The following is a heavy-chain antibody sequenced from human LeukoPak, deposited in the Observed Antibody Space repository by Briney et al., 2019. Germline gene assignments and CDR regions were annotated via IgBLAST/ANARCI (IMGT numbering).Heavy chain of an antibody. D-gene: IGHD1-7*01. CDR2: IYYSGST. CDR1: XXXXSXXGYY. Sequence: TLSLTCTXXXXXXSXXGYYXXWXRQXXXXGLEWIGYIYYSGSTYYNPSLKSRVTISVDTSKNQFSLKLSSVTAADTAVYYCARDRAGTFDYWGQGTLVTVSS. V-gene: IGHV4-31*03. J-gene: IGHJ4*02. CDR3: ARDRAGTFDY.